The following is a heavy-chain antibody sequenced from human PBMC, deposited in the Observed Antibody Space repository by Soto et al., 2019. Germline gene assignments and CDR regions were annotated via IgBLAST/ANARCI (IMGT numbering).Heavy chain of an antibody. J-gene: IGHJ3*02. D-gene: IGHD1-26*01. V-gene: IGHV4-34*01. CDR2: INHSGST. Sequence: QVHLQEWGVGLLKPSETLSLTCAVYGGSFRGYYWTWIRQSPGKGLEWLGEINHSGSTNSNPSLEGRVTMSVYTSKNQFSLNLTSMTVADTAFYYCARGRAFMSRNAFDMWGQGTRVIVS. CDR1: GGSFRGYY. CDR3: ARGRAFMSRNAFDM.